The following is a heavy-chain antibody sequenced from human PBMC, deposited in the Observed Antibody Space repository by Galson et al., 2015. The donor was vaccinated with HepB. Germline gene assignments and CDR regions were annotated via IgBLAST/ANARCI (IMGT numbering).Heavy chain of an antibody. CDR1: GFTFSSYW. Sequence: SLRLSCAASGFTFSSYWMHWVRQAPGKGLVLVSRINSDGSSTSYADSVKGRFTISRDNAKNTLYLQMNSLRAEDTAVYYCARAADIVVVPAATYYFDYWGQGTLVTVSS. CDR2: INSDGSST. CDR3: ARAADIVVVPAATYYFDY. D-gene: IGHD2-2*01. V-gene: IGHV3-74*01. J-gene: IGHJ4*02.